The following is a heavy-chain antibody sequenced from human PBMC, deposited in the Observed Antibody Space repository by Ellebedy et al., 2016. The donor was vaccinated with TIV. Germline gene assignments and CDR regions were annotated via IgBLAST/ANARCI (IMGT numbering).Heavy chain of an antibody. CDR3: ARWFGELLYVRWFDP. Sequence: GSLRLSCTVSGGSISSYYWSWIRQPPGKGLEWIGHIYYSGSTYYNPSLKGRVTISVDTSKNQFSLRLSSVTAADTAVYYCARWFGELLYVRWFDPWGQGTLVTVSS. CDR2: IYYSGST. J-gene: IGHJ5*02. D-gene: IGHD3-10*01. V-gene: IGHV4-59*08. CDR1: GGSISSYY.